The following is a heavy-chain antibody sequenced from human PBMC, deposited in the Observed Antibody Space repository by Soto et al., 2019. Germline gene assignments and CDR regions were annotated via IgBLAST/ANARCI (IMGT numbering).Heavy chain of an antibody. CDR3: ARESGENGTYDAH. V-gene: IGHV4-4*07. CDR2: ITVNGVT. CDR1: GAYVSDFS. Sequence: QVQQLESGPGLVKPWATLSLTCAVSGAYVSDFSWSWIRQPAGKGLEWIGRITVNGVTQYTPSFRSRVPMSMNTSRNQFSLNLQSATAADTALYYCARESGENGTYDAHWGQGTLVTVSS. J-gene: IGHJ1*01. D-gene: IGHD5-12*01.